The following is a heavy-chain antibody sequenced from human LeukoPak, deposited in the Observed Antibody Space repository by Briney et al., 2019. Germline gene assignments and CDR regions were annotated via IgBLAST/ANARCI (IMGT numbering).Heavy chain of an antibody. J-gene: IGHJ2*01. CDR1: GFIFTSHW. V-gene: IGHV3-7*01. CDR3: ARVRTEWYIDL. CDR2: IRQDGDEK. D-gene: IGHD2-8*02. Sequence: PGGSLRLSCAGSGFIFTSHWMTWVRQAPGMGLEWVGNIRQDGDEKFYADSVRGRFTISRDNAKNSLYLHLNSLRAEDTAIYYCARVRTEWYIDLWGRGTLVTVSP.